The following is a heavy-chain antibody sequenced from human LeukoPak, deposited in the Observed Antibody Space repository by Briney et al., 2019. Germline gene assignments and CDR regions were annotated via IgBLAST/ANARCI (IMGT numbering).Heavy chain of an antibody. J-gene: IGHJ6*02. V-gene: IGHV3-23*01. CDR3: AKVCDVVVTAIPSLGYYGMDV. CDR2: ISGSGGST. Sequence: GGSLRLSCAASGFTFSDYYISWIRQAPGKRLEWVSAISGSGGSTFYADSVKARFTISRDNSKNTLYLKMNSLRDEDTAVYYCAKVCDVVVTAIPSLGYYGMDVWGQGTTVTVSS. CDR1: GFTFSDYY. D-gene: IGHD2-21*02.